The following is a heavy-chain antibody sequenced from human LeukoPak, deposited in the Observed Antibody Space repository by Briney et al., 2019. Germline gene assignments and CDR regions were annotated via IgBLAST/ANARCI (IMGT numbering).Heavy chain of an antibody. CDR3: AELGITMIGGV. D-gene: IGHD3-10*02. Sequence: GGSLRLSCAASGFTFSTYAMTWVRQAPGKGLEWVSGITGSDGSTYYADSVKGRFTISRDNSKNTLYLQMNSLRAEDTAVYYCAELGITMIGGVWGKGTTVTISS. J-gene: IGHJ6*04. V-gene: IGHV3-23*01. CDR1: GFTFSTYA. CDR2: ITGSDGST.